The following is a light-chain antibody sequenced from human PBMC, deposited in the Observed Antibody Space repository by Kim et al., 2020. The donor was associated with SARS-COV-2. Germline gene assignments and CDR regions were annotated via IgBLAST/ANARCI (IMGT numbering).Light chain of an antibody. CDR1: NIGSKN. CDR3: QVWDSSTWV. CDR2: RDS. Sequence: SVSVALGQKARITCGGNNIGSKNVHGYQQKPGQAPVLVIYRDSNRPSGIPERFSGSNSGNTATLTISRAQAGDEADYYCQVWDSSTWVFGGGTQLTV. V-gene: IGLV3-9*01. J-gene: IGLJ3*02.